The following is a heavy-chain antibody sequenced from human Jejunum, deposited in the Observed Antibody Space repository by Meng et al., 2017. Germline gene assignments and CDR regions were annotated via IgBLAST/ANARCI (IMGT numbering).Heavy chain of an antibody. Sequence: GSLRLSCTVSGDSVTTYYWSWFRQPPGKGLEWVGYMYYSRSIDYNPSLKSRVTISLDTYKNQFSLKMRSVSAADTAIYYCASGEGSYYYRYWGQGTLVTVSS. CDR3: ASGEGSYYYRY. D-gene: IGHD3-10*01. V-gene: IGHV4-59*02. J-gene: IGHJ4*02. CDR2: MYYSRSI. CDR1: GDSVTTYY.